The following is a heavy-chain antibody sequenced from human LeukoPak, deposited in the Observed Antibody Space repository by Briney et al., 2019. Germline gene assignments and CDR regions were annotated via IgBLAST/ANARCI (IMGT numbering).Heavy chain of an antibody. V-gene: IGHV4-59*01. CDR2: IYNSGST. CDR3: ARDSGGAAGGSGMGYGFDI. CDR1: GGSISSYS. Sequence: SETLSLTCTVSGGSISSYSWSWIRQPPGKGLEWIGYIYNSGSTSSNPSLRSRLTISGDTSKNQFSLRLSSVTAADTAMYYCARDSGGAAGGSGMGYGFDIWGQGTMVTVSS. J-gene: IGHJ3*02. D-gene: IGHD6-13*01.